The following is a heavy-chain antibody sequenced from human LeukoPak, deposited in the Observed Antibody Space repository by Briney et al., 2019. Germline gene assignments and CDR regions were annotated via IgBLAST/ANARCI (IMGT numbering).Heavy chain of an antibody. V-gene: IGHV3-23*01. D-gene: IGHD4-17*01. J-gene: IGHJ4*02. CDR3: ARDGGPYGDYAPGY. CDR1: GFTFSSYA. Sequence: PGGSLRLSCAASGFTFSSYAMSWVRQAPGKGLDWVSAISESGGTTYYAHSVKGRFTISGDNSKNTLYLQMNSLRAEDTAVYYCARDGGPYGDYAPGYWGQGTLVTVSS. CDR2: ISESGGTT.